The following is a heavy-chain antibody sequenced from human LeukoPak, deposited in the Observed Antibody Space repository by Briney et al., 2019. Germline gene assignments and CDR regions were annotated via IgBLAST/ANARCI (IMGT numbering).Heavy chain of an antibody. CDR3: ARACSSTSCYRYYYYGMDV. J-gene: IGHJ6*02. CDR1: GFTSSSYW. V-gene: IGHV3-7*01. CDR2: IKQDGSEK. D-gene: IGHD2-2*02. Sequence: GGSLRLSCAASGFTSSSYWMSWVRQAPGKGLEWVANIKQDGSEKYYVDSVKGRFTISRGNAKNSLYLQMNSLRAEDTAVYYCARACSSTSCYRYYYYGMDVWGQGTTVTVSS.